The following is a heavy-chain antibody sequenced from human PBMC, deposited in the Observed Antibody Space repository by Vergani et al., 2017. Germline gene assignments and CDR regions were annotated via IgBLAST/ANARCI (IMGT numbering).Heavy chain of an antibody. CDR3: ARGRTPEMATIGHYFDY. J-gene: IGHJ4*02. CDR2: IYYSGST. CDR1: GCSISSYY. V-gene: IGHV4-59*01. Sequence: QVQLQESGPGLVKPLETLSLTCTVPGCSISSYYWSWIRPPPGKGLEWIGYIYYSGSTNYNPSLKSRVTISVDTSKNQFSLKLSSVTAADTAVYYCARGRTPEMATIGHYFDYWGQGTLVTVSS. D-gene: IGHD5-24*01.